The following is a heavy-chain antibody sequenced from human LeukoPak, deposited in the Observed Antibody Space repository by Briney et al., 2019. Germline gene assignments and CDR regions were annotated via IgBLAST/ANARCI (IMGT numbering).Heavy chain of an antibody. J-gene: IGHJ4*02. D-gene: IGHD1-26*01. CDR1: GFTFSTYS. CDR2: ISTSSSTI. V-gene: IGHV3-48*01. Sequence: GGSLRLSCAASGFTFSTYSMNWVRQAPGKGLEWLSYISTSSSTIYYAESVKGRFTISRDNPKNSLYLQMNSLRVEDRAIYYCAKARGGGSHDDFDYWGQGTLVTVSS. CDR3: AKARGGGSHDDFDY.